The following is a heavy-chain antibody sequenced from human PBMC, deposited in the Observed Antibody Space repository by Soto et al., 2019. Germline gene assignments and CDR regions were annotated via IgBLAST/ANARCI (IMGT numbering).Heavy chain of an antibody. J-gene: IGHJ5*02. Sequence: PSETLSLTCTVSGGSISSGGYSWSWIRQPPGKGLEWIGYIYHSGSTYYNPSLKSRVTISVDRSKNQFSLKLSSVTTADTAVYYCMWGCYDLSGYRLDPWGQGTPVTVSS. CDR2: IYHSGST. CDR3: MWGCYDLSGYRLDP. CDR1: GGSISSGGYS. V-gene: IGHV4-30-2*01. D-gene: IGHD3-22*01.